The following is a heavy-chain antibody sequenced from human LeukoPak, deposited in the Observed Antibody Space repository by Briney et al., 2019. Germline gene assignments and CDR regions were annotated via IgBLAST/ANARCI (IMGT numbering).Heavy chain of an antibody. V-gene: IGHV4-39*01. D-gene: IGHD3-3*01. CDR3: ARLAILGWFDP. J-gene: IGHJ5*02. Sequence: SETLSLTCTVSGGSISSSSYYWGWIRQPPGKGLEWIGSIYYSGSTYYNPSLKSRVTISVDTSKNQFSLKLSSVIAADTAVYYCARLAILGWFDPWGQGTLVTVSS. CDR2: IYYSGST. CDR1: GGSISSSSYY.